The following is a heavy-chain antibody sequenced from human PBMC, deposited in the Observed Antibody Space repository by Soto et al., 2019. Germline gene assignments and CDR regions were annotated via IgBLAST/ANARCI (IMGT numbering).Heavy chain of an antibody. J-gene: IGHJ5*02. V-gene: IGHV4-39*01. CDR3: ARQRRGPIPFFGWLSPVTS. CDR1: GDSITSSDFL. CDR2: ISHSGDT. D-gene: IGHD3-3*01. Sequence: SETLSLTCSVSGDSITSSDFLWGWLRQPPGQGLEWVGTISHSGDTYYNPPLKSRLTMSVDASKTHFSLRLTSVTAADAAAYFCARQRRGPIPFFGWLSPVTSWGQGLLVTVSS.